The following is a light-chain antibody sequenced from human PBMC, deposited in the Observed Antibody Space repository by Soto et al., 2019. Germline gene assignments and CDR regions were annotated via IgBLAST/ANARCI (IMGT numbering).Light chain of an antibody. V-gene: IGKV1-5*01. J-gene: IGKJ2*01. CDR2: DAS. CDR3: QQYSSNPST. CDR1: QSISNW. Sequence: DIQMTQSPSTLSTSVGDRVTITCRASQSISNWLAWYQQKPGKAPKLQIYDASSLESGVPLRFSGSGSGTEFTLTISSLQPDDFASYYCQQYSSNPSTFGQGTKLEIK.